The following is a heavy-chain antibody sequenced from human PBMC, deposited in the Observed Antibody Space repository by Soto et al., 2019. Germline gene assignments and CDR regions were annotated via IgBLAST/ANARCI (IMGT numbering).Heavy chain of an antibody. CDR2: INPSGGST. CDR3: ARANVSGYCDSSGYRIFDY. Sequence: ASVKVSCKASGYTFTSYYMHWVRQAPGQGLEWMGIINPSGGSTSYAQKFQGRVTMTRDTSTSTVYMELSSLRSEDTAVYYCARANVSGYCDSSGYRIFDYWGQGTLVTVSS. J-gene: IGHJ4*02. CDR1: GYTFTSYY. D-gene: IGHD3-22*01. V-gene: IGHV1-46*01.